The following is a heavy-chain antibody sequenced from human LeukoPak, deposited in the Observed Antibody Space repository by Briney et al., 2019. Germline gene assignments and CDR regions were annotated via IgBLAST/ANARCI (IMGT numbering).Heavy chain of an antibody. D-gene: IGHD2-15*01. CDR2: MNPNGGNT. Sequence: ASVKVSCKASGYTFTSYDINWVRQAPGQGLEWMGWMNPNGGNTGYAQKFQGRVTMTRNTSISTAYMELSSLRSEDTAVYYCASSPTETYCSGGSCYEYYYYGMDVWGQGTTVTVSS. CDR1: GYTFTSYD. V-gene: IGHV1-8*01. J-gene: IGHJ6*02. CDR3: ASSPTETYCSGGSCYEYYYYGMDV.